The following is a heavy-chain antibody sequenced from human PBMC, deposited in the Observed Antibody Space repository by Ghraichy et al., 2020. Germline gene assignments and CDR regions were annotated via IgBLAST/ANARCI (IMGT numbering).Heavy chain of an antibody. D-gene: IGHD2-15*01. V-gene: IGHV3-33*01. CDR1: GFTFSNYG. J-gene: IGHJ4*02. Sequence: GGSLRLSCAASGFTFSNYGMHWVRQAPGKGLEWVAAICCDGDKKYYADSVKGRFTISRDNSKNTLYLQMNSLRAEDTAVYFCARDREASWVSCSGGRCDPWFSGRWGQGTLVTVSS. CDR3: ARDREASWVSCSGGRCDPWFSGR. CDR2: ICCDGDKK.